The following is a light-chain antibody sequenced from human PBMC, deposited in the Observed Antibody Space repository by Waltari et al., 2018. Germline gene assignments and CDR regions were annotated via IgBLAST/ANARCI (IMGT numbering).Light chain of an antibody. CDR3: QQRSNWPPT. V-gene: IGKV3-11*01. CDR2: GAS. CDR1: QSVSSY. J-gene: IGKJ4*01. Sequence: EIVLTQSPDTLSLSPGERATLSCRASQSVSSYLAWYQQKRGQAPRLLIYGASNRATGIPARFSGSGSGTDFTLTISTLEPEDFAVYYCQQRSNWPPTFGGGTKVEIK.